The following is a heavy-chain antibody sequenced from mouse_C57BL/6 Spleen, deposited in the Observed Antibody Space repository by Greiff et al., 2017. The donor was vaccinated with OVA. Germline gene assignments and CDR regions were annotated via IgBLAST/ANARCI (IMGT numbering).Heavy chain of an antibody. CDR2: ISSGGSYT. Sequence: EVMLVESGGDLVKPGGSLKLSCAASGFTFSSYGMSWVRQTPDKRLEWVATISSGGSYTYYPDSVKGRFTISRDNAKNTLYLQMSSLKSEDTAMXYCARQGDYGNYEGYYLDSGGQDTTPTVSS. V-gene: IGHV5-6*02. D-gene: IGHD2-1*01. CDR3: ARQGDYGNYEGYYLDS. CDR1: GFTFSSYG. J-gene: IGHJ2*01.